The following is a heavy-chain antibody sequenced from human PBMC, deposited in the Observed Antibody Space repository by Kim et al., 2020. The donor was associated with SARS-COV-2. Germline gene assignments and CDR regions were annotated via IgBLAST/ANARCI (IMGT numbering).Heavy chain of an antibody. D-gene: IGHD3-22*01. CDR1: GYTFTGYY. CDR2: INPNSGGT. J-gene: IGHJ3*02. CDR3: ARDRPLGYPEAMTYYYDSSGYYQEAFDI. V-gene: IGHV1-2*02. Sequence: ASVKVSCKASGYTFTGYYMHWVRQAPGQGLEWMGWINPNSGGTNYAQKFQGRVTMTRDTSISTAYMELSRLRSDDTAVYYCARDRPLGYPEAMTYYYDSSGYYQEAFDIWGQGTMVTVSS.